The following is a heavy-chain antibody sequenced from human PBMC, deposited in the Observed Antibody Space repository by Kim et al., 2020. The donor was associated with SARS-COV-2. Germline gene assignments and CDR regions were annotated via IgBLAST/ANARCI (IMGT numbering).Heavy chain of an antibody. Sequence: SETLSLTCAVYGGSFSGYYWSWIRQPPGKGLEWIGEINHSGSTNYNASLKSRVIISVDTTKNQFSLKLSSVTAEDTAVYYCARGRSSGWYSMNYWGQGTL. V-gene: IGHV4-34*01. D-gene: IGHD6-19*01. J-gene: IGHJ4*02. CDR3: ARGRSSGWYSMNY. CDR2: INHSGST. CDR1: GGSFSGYY.